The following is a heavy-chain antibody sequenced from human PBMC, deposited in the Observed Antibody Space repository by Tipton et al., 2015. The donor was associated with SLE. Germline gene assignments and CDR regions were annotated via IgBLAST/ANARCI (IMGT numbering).Heavy chain of an antibody. J-gene: IGHJ2*01. CDR1: GGSPRSYY. CDR3: AREFLNPVTTVHYYFDL. D-gene: IGHD4-11*01. CDR2: VYFGGRT. V-gene: IGHV4-4*07. Sequence: LRLSCTVSGGSPRSYYCTWIRHPAGKGLEWIGCVYFGGRTNYNPSLKSRVTMSVDASKNHFSLKLSSVTPADTAVYYCAREFLNPVTTVHYYFDLWGRGTLVTVSS.